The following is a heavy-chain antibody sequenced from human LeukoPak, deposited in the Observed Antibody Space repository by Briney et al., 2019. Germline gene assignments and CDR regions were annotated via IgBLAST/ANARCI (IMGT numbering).Heavy chain of an antibody. D-gene: IGHD3-10*01. CDR3: SRGGGSYGSGYGMDV. V-gene: IGHV3-49*04. J-gene: IGHJ6*04. Sequence: PGRSLRLSCTGSGFTLDDYATNWVRQAPGKGLEWVGFIRSKAYGGTTDYAASVKGRFTISRDDSKSIAYLQMNSLKTEDTAVYYCSRGGGSYGSGYGMDVWGKGTTVTVSS. CDR1: GFTLDDYA. CDR2: IRSKAYGGTT.